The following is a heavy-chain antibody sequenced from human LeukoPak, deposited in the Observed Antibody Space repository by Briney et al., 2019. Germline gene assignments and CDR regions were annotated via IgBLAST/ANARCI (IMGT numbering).Heavy chain of an antibody. D-gene: IGHD2-15*01. V-gene: IGHV3-43*01. CDR1: GFTFDDYT. CDR3: AKGSTYVQWSLAE. J-gene: IGHJ3*01. CDR2: ISWDGGST. Sequence: QSGGCLRLSCAASGFTFDDYTMHWVRQAPGKGLEWVSLISWDGGSTYYADSVKGRFTISRDNSKNSLYLQMNSLRTEDTALYYCAKGSTYVQWSLAEWGQGTMVTVSS.